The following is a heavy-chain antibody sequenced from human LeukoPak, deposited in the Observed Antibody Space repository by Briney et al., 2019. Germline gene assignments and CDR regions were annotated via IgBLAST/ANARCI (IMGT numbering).Heavy chain of an antibody. CDR3: AREGYDLYYYYGMDV. CDR1: GFTFSSYS. J-gene: IGHJ6*02. CDR2: INSDGSST. D-gene: IGHD1-1*01. Sequence: GGSLRLSCAASGFTFSSYSMNWVRQAPGKGLVWVSRINSDGSSTSYTDSVKGRFTISRDNAKNTLYLQMNSLRAEDTAVYYCAREGYDLYYYYGMDVWGQGTTVTVSS. V-gene: IGHV3-74*01.